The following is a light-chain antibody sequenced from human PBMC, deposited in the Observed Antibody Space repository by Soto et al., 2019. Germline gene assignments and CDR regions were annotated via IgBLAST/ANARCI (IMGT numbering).Light chain of an antibody. J-gene: IGKJ2*01. CDR1: QSVSSSY. Sequence: EIVLTQSPGTLSLSPGERATLSCRASQSVSSSYLAWYQQKPGQAPRLLIYGASSRATGIPDRFSGSGSGTALTLTISRLEPEDVAVYYCQQYGSSPSTFGQGTKLEIK. CDR3: QQYGSSPST. V-gene: IGKV3-20*01. CDR2: GAS.